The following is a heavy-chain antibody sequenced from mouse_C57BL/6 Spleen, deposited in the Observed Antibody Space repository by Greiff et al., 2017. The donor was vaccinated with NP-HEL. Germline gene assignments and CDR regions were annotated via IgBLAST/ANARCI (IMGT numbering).Heavy chain of an antibody. CDR1: GYAFSSYW. D-gene: IGHD2-14*01. CDR2: IYPGDGDT. CDR3: ARSLYGYDFDY. Sequence: QVQLKQSGAELVKPGASVKISCKASGYAFSSYWMNWVKQRPGKGLEWIGQIYPGDGDTNYNGKFKGKATLTADKSSSTAYMQLSSLTSEDSAVYFGARSLYGYDFDYWGQGTTLTVSS. J-gene: IGHJ2*01. V-gene: IGHV1-80*01.